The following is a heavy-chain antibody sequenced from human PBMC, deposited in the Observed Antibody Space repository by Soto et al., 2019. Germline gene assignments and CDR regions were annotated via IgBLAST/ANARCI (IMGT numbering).Heavy chain of an antibody. V-gene: IGHV4-30-4*01. Sequence: TLSLTCTVSGGSISSGDYYWSWIRQPPGKGLEWIGYIYYSGSTYYNPSLKSRVTISVDTSKNQFSLKLSSVTAADTAVYYCARDFGVVGASDGMDVWGQGTTVTVSS. CDR1: GGSISSGDYY. CDR3: ARDFGVVGASDGMDV. D-gene: IGHD1-26*01. J-gene: IGHJ6*02. CDR2: IYYSGST.